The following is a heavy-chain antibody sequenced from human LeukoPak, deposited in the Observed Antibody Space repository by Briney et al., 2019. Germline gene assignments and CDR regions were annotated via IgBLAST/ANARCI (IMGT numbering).Heavy chain of an antibody. CDR3: ARDANIVATISWFDP. CDR1: GYSFTGYY. CDR2: INPNSGGT. J-gene: IGHJ5*02. V-gene: IGHV1-2*02. D-gene: IGHD5-12*01. Sequence: ASVKVSCKASGYSFTGYYMHWVRQAPGQGLEWMGWINPNSGGTNYAQKFQGRVTMTRDTSISTAYMELSRLRSDDTAVYYCARDANIVATISWFDPWGQGTLVTVSS.